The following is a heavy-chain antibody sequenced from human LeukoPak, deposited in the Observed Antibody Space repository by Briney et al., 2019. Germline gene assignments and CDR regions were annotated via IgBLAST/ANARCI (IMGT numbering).Heavy chain of an antibody. Sequence: ASVKVSCKASGYTFTSYYIHWVRQAPGQGLEWMGIINPSDGSTTYPQKFQGRVTMTSDTSTSTVYMELSSLRSEDAAVYYCARARSYSGSFLYWGQGTLVTVSS. V-gene: IGHV1-46*01. CDR2: INPSDGST. CDR1: GYTFTSYY. D-gene: IGHD1-26*01. CDR3: ARARSYSGSFLY. J-gene: IGHJ4*02.